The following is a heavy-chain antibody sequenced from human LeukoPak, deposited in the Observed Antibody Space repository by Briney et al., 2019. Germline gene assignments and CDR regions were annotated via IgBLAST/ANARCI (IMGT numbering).Heavy chain of an antibody. CDR3: ATRGGSYYG. Sequence: GGSLRLSCAASGFTFSSYAMHWVRQAPGKGLEWVAVISYDGSNKYYADSVKGRFTISRDNSKNTLYLQMNSLRAEDTAVYYCATRGGSYYGWGQGTLVTVSS. D-gene: IGHD1-26*01. CDR2: ISYDGSNK. V-gene: IGHV3-30-3*01. J-gene: IGHJ4*02. CDR1: GFTFSSYA.